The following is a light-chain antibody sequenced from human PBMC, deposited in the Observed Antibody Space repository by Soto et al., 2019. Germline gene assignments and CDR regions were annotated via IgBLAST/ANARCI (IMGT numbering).Light chain of an antibody. CDR2: DVS. Sequence: QSVLTQPASVSGSPGQSITISCTGTSSDIGGYNHVSWYQQHPGKAPKVMIYDVSNRPSGISNRFSGSKSGNTASLTISGLQADDEADYYCCSFTVSATYVFGTGTQLTVL. V-gene: IGLV2-14*03. CDR1: SSDIGGYNH. CDR3: CSFTVSATYV. J-gene: IGLJ1*01.